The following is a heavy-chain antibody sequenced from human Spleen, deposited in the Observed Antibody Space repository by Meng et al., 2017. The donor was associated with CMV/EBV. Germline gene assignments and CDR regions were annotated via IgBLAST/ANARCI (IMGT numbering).Heavy chain of an antibody. V-gene: IGHV4-59*01. J-gene: IGHJ5*02. D-gene: IGHD3-22*01. CDR1: RGSITTYF. CDR2: ISYSGGT. CDR3: ARGNNYYDSSGYDP. Sequence: SETLSLTCTVSRGSITTYFWNWIRQSPGKGLEWIGHISYSGGTNYNPSLKSRLTISMDTSKHQFSLKLSSVTTADPAVYYCARGNNYYDSSGYDPWGQGTLVTVSS.